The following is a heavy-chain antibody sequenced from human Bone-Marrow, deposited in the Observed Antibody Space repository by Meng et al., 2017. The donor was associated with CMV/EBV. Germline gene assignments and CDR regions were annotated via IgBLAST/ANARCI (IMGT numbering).Heavy chain of an antibody. V-gene: IGHV3-20*04. CDR3: ARDFAPARDLLPMVRGVLLVGRGMAV. CDR2: INWNGGST. Sequence: GGSLRLSCAASGFTFDDYGMSWVRQAPGKGLERVSGINWNGGSTGYADSVKGRFTISRDNAKNSLYLQMNSLRAEDTALYYCARDFAPARDLLPMVRGVLLVGRGMAVWGQGTTVTVSS. CDR1: GFTFDDYG. D-gene: IGHD3-10*01. J-gene: IGHJ6*02.